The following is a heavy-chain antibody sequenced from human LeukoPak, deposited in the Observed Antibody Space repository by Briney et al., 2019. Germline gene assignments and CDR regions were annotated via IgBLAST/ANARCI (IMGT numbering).Heavy chain of an antibody. V-gene: IGHV3-48*04. J-gene: IGHJ5*02. CDR1: GFTFSSYS. Sequence: GGSLRLSCAASGFTFSSYSMNWVRQAPGKGLEWVSYISHSSSTIYYADSVKGRFTISRDNAKNSLYLQMNSLRAEDTAMYYCAKWSGFYDNYNYFDPWGQGTLVTVSS. CDR2: ISHSSSTI. CDR3: AKWSGFYDNYNYFDP. D-gene: IGHD3-3*01.